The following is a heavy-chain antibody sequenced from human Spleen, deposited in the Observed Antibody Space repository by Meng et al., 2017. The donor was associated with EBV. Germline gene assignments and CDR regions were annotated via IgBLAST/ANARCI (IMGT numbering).Heavy chain of an antibody. CDR2: MHHSGST. D-gene: IGHD5-18*01. CDR3: AGGPTAMVTYFDY. Sequence: QLQLQEAGSGLGKPSQNLSLTCAVSGVSISSAGYSWSWIRQPTGKGLEWIGYMHHSGSTYNNPSLKSRVTISVDRSKNQFSLKLSSVTAADTAVYYCAGGPTAMVTYFDYWGQGTLVTVSS. V-gene: IGHV4-30-2*01. CDR1: GVSISSAGYS. J-gene: IGHJ4*02.